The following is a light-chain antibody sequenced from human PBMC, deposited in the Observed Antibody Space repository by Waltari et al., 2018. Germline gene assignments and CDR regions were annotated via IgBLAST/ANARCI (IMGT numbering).Light chain of an antibody. Sequence: QSALTQPRSVSGSPGQSVTISCTGTSSDVGGYNYVSWYQQHPGKAPKLMIYDVSKRPSGVPDRFSGSKSGNTASLTISGLQAEDEADYYCCSYAGSSKFGGGTKLTVL. CDR3: CSYAGSSK. CDR1: SSDVGGYNY. CDR2: DVS. V-gene: IGLV2-11*01. J-gene: IGLJ3*02.